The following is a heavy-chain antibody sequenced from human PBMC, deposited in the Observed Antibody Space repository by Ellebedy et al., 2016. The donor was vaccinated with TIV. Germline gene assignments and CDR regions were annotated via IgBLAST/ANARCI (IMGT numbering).Heavy chain of an antibody. CDR2: INPNTGAT. CDR1: GYSFSDYY. J-gene: IGHJ5*02. D-gene: IGHD1-1*01. Sequence: AASVKVSCKASGYSFSDYYLHWVRQAPGQGPEWMGWINPNTGATKYAQKFQGRVTMTGDTSISTAYMDLTRLRSDDTAIYDCARDFRQNWNDPTGVWFDPWGQGTLVTVSS. V-gene: IGHV1-2*02. CDR3: ARDFRQNWNDPTGVWFDP.